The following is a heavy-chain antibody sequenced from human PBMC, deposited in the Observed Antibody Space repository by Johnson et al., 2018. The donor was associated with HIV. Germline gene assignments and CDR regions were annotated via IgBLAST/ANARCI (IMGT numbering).Heavy chain of an antibody. CDR3: SKRGGVGDVAFDI. CDR1: GFNFSSHW. D-gene: IGHD3-16*01. V-gene: IGHV3-74*03. Sequence: VQLVESGGGSLQSGGSLRLSCAASGFNFSSHWMHWVRQSPGTGLVWVSRINREGSIITSADSVTGRFTISRDNSKNTLYLQMNSLRAEDTAVYYCSKRGGVGDVAFDIWGQGTMVTVSS. J-gene: IGHJ3*02. CDR2: INREGSII.